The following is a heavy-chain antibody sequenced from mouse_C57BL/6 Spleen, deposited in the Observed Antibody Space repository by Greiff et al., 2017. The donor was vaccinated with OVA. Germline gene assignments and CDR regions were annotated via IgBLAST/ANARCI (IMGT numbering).Heavy chain of an antibody. J-gene: IGHJ1*03. D-gene: IGHD2-4*01. CDR2: ISSGSSTI. CDR1: GFTFSDYG. V-gene: IGHV5-17*01. CDR3: ARPDYDAWYFDV. Sequence: EVQLQESGGGLVKPGGSLKLSCAASGFTFSDYGMHWVRQAPEKGLEWVAYISSGSSTIYYADTVKGRFTISRDNAKNTLFLQMTSLRSEDTAMYYCARPDYDAWYFDVWGTGTTVTVSS.